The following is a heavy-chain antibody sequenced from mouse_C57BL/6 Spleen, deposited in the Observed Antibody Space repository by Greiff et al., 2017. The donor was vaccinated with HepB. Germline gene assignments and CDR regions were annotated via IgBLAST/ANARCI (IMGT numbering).Heavy chain of an antibody. V-gene: IGHV5-4*01. CDR2: ISDGGSYT. CDR1: GFTFSSYA. CDR3: ARDRPHYYGSSYYYAMDY. Sequence: DVKLVESGGGLVKPGGSLKLSCAASGFTFSSYAMSWVRQTPEKRLEWVATISDGGSYTYYPDNVKGRFTISRDNAKNNLYLQMSHLKSEDTAMYYCARDRPHYYGSSYYYAMDYWGQGTSVTVSS. J-gene: IGHJ4*01. D-gene: IGHD1-1*01.